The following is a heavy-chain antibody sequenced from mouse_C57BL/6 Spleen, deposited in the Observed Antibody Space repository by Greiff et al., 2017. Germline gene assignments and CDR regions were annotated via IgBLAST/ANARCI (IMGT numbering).Heavy chain of an antibody. CDR3: ANSNYGGFAY. CDR2: LDTANGTT. J-gene: IGHJ3*01. Sequence: VQLQQSVAELVRPGASVKLSCTASGFNIKNTYMHWVKQRPEQGLEWIGRLDTANGTTKYAPKFQGKATITADTSSNTAFQQRSILTSEGTAIYCCANSNYGGFAYWGQGTLVTVSA. CDR1: GFNIKNTY. V-gene: IGHV14-3*01. D-gene: IGHD2-5*01.